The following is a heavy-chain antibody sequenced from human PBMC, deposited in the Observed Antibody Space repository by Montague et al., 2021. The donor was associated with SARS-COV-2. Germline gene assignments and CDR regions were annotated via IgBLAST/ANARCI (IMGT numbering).Heavy chain of an antibody. CDR2: ITSGSTYI. V-gene: IGHV3-21*01. CDR3: ARDATEGPGIVASGDYYYYMDV. D-gene: IGHD1-26*01. Sequence: SLRLSCAASGFTFSFYSMNWVRQAPGKGLKWVSSITSGSTYISYSDSVRGRFTLSTDTAKNSLYLQMTRLRAEDTSVYYCARDATEGPGIVASGDYYYYMDVWGKGTTVTVSS. CDR1: GFTFSFYS. J-gene: IGHJ6*03.